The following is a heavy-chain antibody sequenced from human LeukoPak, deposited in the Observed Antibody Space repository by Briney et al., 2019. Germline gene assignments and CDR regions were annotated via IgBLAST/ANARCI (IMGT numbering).Heavy chain of an antibody. V-gene: IGHV4-4*07. CDR2: IYTSGST. J-gene: IGHJ6*04. Sequence: PSETLSLTCTVSGGSISSYYWSWIRQPAGKGLEWIGRIYTSGSTNYNPSLKSRVTMSVDTSKNQFSLKLRSVTTADTAVYYCASARTTAFMDVWGKGTTVTVSS. CDR3: ASARTTAFMDV. D-gene: IGHD2-2*01. CDR1: GGSISSYY.